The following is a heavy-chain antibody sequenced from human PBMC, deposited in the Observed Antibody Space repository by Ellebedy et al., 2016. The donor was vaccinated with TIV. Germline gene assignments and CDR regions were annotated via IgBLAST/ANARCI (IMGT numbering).Heavy chain of an antibody. CDR3: AKDQGRAIRNDDAGYGMDV. CDR1: ASTFTSFV. J-gene: IGHJ6*02. Sequence: GESLKISCAASASTFTSFVMHLVRQPAAKGLEWIAVVSVDGSKIRYAESVKGRFTVSRDISKNMVYLQMNRLRPEDTAVYYSAKDQGRAIRNDDAGYGMDVWGQGTTVTVAS. D-gene: IGHD1-1*01. V-gene: IGHV3-30*13. CDR2: VSVDGSKI.